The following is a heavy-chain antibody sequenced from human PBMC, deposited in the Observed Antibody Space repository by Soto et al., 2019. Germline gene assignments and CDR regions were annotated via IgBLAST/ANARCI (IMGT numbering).Heavy chain of an antibody. V-gene: IGHV1-46*01. J-gene: IGHJ1*01. CDR2: IHPSGDT. Sequence: QVQLVQSGAELKKPGASVKVACKASGYKFTTYFIHWVRQAPGQGLEWMGMIHPSGDTGYAQKFRGRVNMTKDQSTTTAYMELRNLTSVDTDVYFSEKGYCTTSPCSGDFQFWGQGTLVTVSS. CDR3: EKGYCTTSPCSGDFQF. CDR1: GYKFTTYF. D-gene: IGHD2-15*01.